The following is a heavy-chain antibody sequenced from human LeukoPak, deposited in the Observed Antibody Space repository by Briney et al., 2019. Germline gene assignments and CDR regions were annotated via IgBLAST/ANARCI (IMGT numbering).Heavy chain of an antibody. Sequence: GGSLRLSCETSGFTFSSYWMTWVRQAPGKGLEWVANIKEDGGEANYVGSVKGRFTVSRDNAKQSLYLQMNSLRVEDTAIYYCATRKCSISACRASSYRCMDDWGKGTTVTVSS. V-gene: IGHV3-7*01. CDR1: GFTFSSYW. J-gene: IGHJ6*03. CDR3: ATRKCSISACRASSYRCMDD. D-gene: IGHD2-2*01. CDR2: IKEDGGEA.